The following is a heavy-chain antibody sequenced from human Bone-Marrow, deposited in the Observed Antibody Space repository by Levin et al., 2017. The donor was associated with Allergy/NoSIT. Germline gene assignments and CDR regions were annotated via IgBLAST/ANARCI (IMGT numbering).Heavy chain of an antibody. Sequence: SQTLSLTCTVSGGSVSSGSYYWSWIRQPPGKGLEWIAYIYHSGSTKYNPSLKSRVTISLDTSRNQFSLWLTSLTAADTAVYYCARGSYFAGLSVDCWGKGTLVTVSS. CDR3: ARGSYFAGLSVDC. D-gene: IGHD3-10*01. V-gene: IGHV4-61*01. CDR2: IYHSGST. CDR1: GGSVSSGSYY. J-gene: IGHJ4*02.